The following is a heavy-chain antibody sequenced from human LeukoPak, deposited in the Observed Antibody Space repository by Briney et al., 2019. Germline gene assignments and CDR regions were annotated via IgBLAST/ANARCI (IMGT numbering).Heavy chain of an antibody. CDR2: ISYDGSNK. J-gene: IGHJ4*02. V-gene: IGHV3-30*18. D-gene: IGHD1-7*01. CDR1: GFTFSSYG. CDR3: AKDRALNWNYDIQYYFDY. Sequence: PGRSLRLSCAASGFTFSSYGMHWVRQAPGKGLEWVAVISYDGSNKYYADSVKGRFTISRDNSKNTLYLQMNSLRAEDTAVYYCAKDRALNWNYDIQYYFDYWGQGTLVTVSS.